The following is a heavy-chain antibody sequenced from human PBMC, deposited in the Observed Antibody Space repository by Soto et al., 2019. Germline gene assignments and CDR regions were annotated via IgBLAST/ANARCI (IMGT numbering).Heavy chain of an antibody. V-gene: IGHV4-61*01. CDR1: GGSVSNRTYY. CDR3: ARTTAVPNTLRSRDFFDY. D-gene: IGHD4-17*01. Sequence: PSETLSLTCSVSGGSVSNRTYYWSWIRQPPGKRLEWIGYVYYSGTTNYNPSLKSRVTISVDLSKNQFSLRLSSVTTADTALYYCARTTAVPNTLRSRDFFDYWGQGTLVTVS. J-gene: IGHJ4*02. CDR2: VYYSGTT.